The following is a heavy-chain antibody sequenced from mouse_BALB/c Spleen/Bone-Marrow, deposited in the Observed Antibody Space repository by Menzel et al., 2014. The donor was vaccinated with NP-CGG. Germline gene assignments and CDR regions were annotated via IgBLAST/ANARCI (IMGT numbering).Heavy chain of an antibody. CDR1: GYTFTSYY. D-gene: IGHD2-1*01. V-gene: IGHV1-53*01. CDR2: INPSNGGT. CDR3: TRSNGNWFAY. J-gene: IGHJ3*01. Sequence: VQLQQSGAELVKPGASVKLSCKASGYTFTSYYMYWVKQRPGQGLEWIGYINPSNGGTNFNEKFKSKATLTVDKSSSTAYMQLSSLTSEDSAVYYCTRSNGNWFAYWGQGTLVTVSA.